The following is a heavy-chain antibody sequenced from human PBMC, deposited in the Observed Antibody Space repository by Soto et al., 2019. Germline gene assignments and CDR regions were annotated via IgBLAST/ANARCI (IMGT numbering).Heavy chain of an antibody. D-gene: IGHD2-15*01. J-gene: IGHJ4*02. V-gene: IGHV3-9*01. Sequence: EVQLVESGGGLVQPGRSLRLSCAASGFTFDDYAMHWVQQATGKGLEWCSGIRGNSGSIGYADSVKGRFTISRDNAKNSLYLQMNSLRAEDTALYSCAKDLEGYCSGGSCSPYWGQGTLVTVSS. CDR1: GFTFDDYA. CDR3: AKDLEGYCSGGSCSPY. CDR2: IRGNSGSI.